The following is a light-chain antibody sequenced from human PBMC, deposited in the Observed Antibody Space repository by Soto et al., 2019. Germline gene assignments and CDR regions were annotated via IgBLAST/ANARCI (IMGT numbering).Light chain of an antibody. CDR3: SSYTSNSNPYV. CDR2: EVT. Sequence: QSVLTQPASVPGSPGQSITISCTGTSSDVGGYNYVSWYQLHPGKAPKLMISEVTNRPSGVSSRFSGSKSGNTASLTISGLQADDEADYYCSSYTSNSNPYVFGTGTKVTVL. J-gene: IGLJ1*01. V-gene: IGLV2-14*01. CDR1: SSDVGGYNY.